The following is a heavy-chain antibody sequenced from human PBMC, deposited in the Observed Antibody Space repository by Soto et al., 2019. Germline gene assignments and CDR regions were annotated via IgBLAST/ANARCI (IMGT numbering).Heavy chain of an antibody. Sequence: XVKVSCKASGSTFSNYTISWVRQAPGQRLEWXGWIKXGNGNTKYSQXXQGRVTITXDTSASTAYMELSSMRYEDTAVYYCARDLLFDYWGKGTLVTVYS. J-gene: IGHJ4*02. CDR1: GSTFSNYT. CDR2: IKXGNGNT. V-gene: IGHV1-3*01. CDR3: ARDLLFDY.